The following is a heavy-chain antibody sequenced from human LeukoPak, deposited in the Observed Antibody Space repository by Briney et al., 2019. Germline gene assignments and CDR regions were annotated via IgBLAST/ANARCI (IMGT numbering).Heavy chain of an antibody. V-gene: IGHV3-48*03. J-gene: IGHJ4*02. Sequence: PGGSLRLSCTASGFSLSDYEINWVRQAPGKGLEWVPYVSFTGNPVDYPDSVRGRFSISRDNAKNSVFLQMNSLRAEDTAVYYCARLKLWFGEMELDYWGQGTLVTVSS. CDR2: VSFTGNPV. CDR1: GFSLSDYE. D-gene: IGHD3-10*01. CDR3: ARLKLWFGEMELDY.